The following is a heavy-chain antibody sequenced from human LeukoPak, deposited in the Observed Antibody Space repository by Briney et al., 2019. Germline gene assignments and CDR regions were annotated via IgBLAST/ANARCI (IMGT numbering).Heavy chain of an antibody. Sequence: GGSLRLSCEAYGFTFDDYAMHWVRQAPGKGLEWVSGITWNSGSIGYADSVKGRFTISRDNAKNSLYLQMNSLRAEDTAFYYCAKDSGDYWGQGTLVTVSS. CDR3: AKDSGDY. CDR2: ITWNSGSI. CDR1: GFTFDDYA. J-gene: IGHJ4*02. V-gene: IGHV3-9*01.